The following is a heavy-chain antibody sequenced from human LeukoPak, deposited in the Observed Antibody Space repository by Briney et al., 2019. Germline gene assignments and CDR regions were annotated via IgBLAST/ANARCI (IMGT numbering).Heavy chain of an antibody. J-gene: IGHJ4*02. CDR3: ARMAPYGDYLHDY. Sequence: KPSETLSLTCTVSGGSISSYYWRWIRPPPGKELEYIGYIYYSGSTYYNPSLKSRVTISVDTSKNQFSLKLSSVTAADTAMYYCARMAPYGDYLHDYWGQGTLITVSS. D-gene: IGHD4-17*01. CDR1: GGSISSYY. V-gene: IGHV4-59*01. CDR2: IYYSGST.